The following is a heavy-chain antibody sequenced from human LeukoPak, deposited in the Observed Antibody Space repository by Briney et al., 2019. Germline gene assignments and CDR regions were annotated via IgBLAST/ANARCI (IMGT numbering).Heavy chain of an antibody. Sequence: SETLSLTCAVYGVSFSGYYWSWIRQPPGKGLEWIGEINHSGSITYNPSLKSRVTISVDRSKNQFSLRLSSVTAAHTAVYFCARGRVVARIIYRGQGTLVTVSS. CDR3: ARGRVVARIIY. D-gene: IGHD6-6*01. J-gene: IGHJ4*02. CDR2: INHSGSI. CDR1: GVSFSGYY. V-gene: IGHV4-34*01.